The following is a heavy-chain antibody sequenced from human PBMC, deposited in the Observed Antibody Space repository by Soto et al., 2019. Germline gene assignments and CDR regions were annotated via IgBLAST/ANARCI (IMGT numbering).Heavy chain of an antibody. CDR1: GGSFSGYY. J-gene: IGHJ5*02. CDR3: ARVYYDFWSGYLGNYNWFDP. CDR2: INHSGST. V-gene: IGHV4-34*01. D-gene: IGHD3-3*01. Sequence: PSETLSLTCVFYGGSFSGYYWSWIRQPPGKGLEWIGEINHSGSTNYNPSLKSRVTISVDTSKSQFSLKLSSVTAADTAVYYCARVYYDFWSGYLGNYNWFDPWGQGTMVTVSS.